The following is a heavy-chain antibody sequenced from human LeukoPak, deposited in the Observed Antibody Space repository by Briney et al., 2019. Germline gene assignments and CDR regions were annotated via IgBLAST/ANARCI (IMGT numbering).Heavy chain of an antibody. Sequence: GGSLRLSCAASGFTFSDYYMSWIRQAPGKGLEWVSYISSSGSTIYYADSVKGRFTISRDNAKNSLYLQMNSLRAEDTAVYYCARATEWFGSSNYYYYYGMDVWGQGTTVTVSS. CDR2: ISSSGSTI. J-gene: IGHJ6*02. CDR3: ARATEWFGSSNYYYYYGMDV. D-gene: IGHD3-3*01. CDR1: GFTFSDYY. V-gene: IGHV3-11*01.